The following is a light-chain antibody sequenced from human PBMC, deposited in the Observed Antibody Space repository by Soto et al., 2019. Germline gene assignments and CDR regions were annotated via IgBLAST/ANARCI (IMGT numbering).Light chain of an antibody. CDR1: SSNIGSNT. V-gene: IGLV1-44*01. Sequence: QAVVTQPPSASGTPGQTITISCSGSSSNIGSNTVNSYHQLPGTTPKLLINCNNQRPSGVPDRFSGSTSGTSASLAISGLQSEDEADYYCSAWSDSMNAYVFGTGTKLTVL. CDR2: CNN. J-gene: IGLJ1*01. CDR3: SAWSDSMNAYV.